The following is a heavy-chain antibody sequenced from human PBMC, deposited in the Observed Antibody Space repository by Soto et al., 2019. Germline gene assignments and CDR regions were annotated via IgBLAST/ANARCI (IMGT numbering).Heavy chain of an antibody. V-gene: IGHV1-18*01. CDR3: ARVTYSGYPGGDYYMDV. CDR2: ISAYNGNT. CDR1: GYTFTSYG. Sequence: ASVKVSCKASGYTFTSYGISWVRQAPGQGLEWMGWISAYNGNTNYAQKLQGRVTMTTDTSTSTAYMELRSLRSDDTAVYYCARVTYSGYPGGDYYMDVWGRGNTVTGSS. J-gene: IGHJ6*03. D-gene: IGHD5-12*01.